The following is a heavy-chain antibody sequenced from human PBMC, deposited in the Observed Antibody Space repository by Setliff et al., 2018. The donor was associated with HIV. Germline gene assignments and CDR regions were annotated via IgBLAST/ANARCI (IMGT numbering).Heavy chain of an antibody. J-gene: IGHJ6*03. V-gene: IGHV1-69*13. CDR1: GGTFSSYG. CDR3: ARGGYSSPSWGYYYYYYMDV. D-gene: IGHD6-13*01. Sequence: GASVKVSCKASGGTFSSYGISWVRQAPGQGLEWMGWMNPSSGTSGCTQKFQGRVTITADESTTAIYMELSGLRSDDTAVYYCARGGYSSPSWGYYYYYYMDVWGKGTTVTVSS. CDR2: MNPSSGTS.